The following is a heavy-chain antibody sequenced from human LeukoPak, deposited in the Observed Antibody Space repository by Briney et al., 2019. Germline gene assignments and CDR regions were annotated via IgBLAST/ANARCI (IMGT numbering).Heavy chain of an antibody. CDR3: ARRSPFSYYYYGMDV. CDR2: INPNSGGT. J-gene: IGHJ6*02. CDR1: GYTFTGYY. Sequence: ASVKVSCKASGYTFTGYYMHWVRQAPGQGLEWMGWINPNSGGTNYAQKFQGRVTMTRDTSISTAYMELSRLRSDDTAVYYCARRSPFSYYYYGMDVWGQGTTVTVSS. V-gene: IGHV1-2*02.